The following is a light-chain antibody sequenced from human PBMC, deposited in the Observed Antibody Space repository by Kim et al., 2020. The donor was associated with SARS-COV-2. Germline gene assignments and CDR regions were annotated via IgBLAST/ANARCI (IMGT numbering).Light chain of an antibody. CDR2: YDR. Sequence: APGQTGMITRGGTNRGCQGAHLYPQNHGDAPVLVMYYDRDRPSGIPEPFSGSKSANTATLTIRRVEAGNETDYYCQMCDTDTVHYVFGTGPKVTIL. CDR3: QMCDTDTVHYV. J-gene: IGLJ1*01. CDR1: NRGCQG. V-gene: IGLV3-21*01.